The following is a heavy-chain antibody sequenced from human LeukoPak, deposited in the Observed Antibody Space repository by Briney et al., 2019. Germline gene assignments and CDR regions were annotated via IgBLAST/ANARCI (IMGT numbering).Heavy chain of an antibody. CDR3: ARDRDYSSSCPDY. D-gene: IGHD6-13*01. J-gene: IGHJ4*02. CDR1: GFTFSDYY. V-gene: IGHV3-11*01. Sequence: GGSLRLSCAASGFTFSDYYMSWNRQAPGKGLEWVSYISSSGSTIYYADSVKGRFTISRDNAKNSLYLQMNSLRAEDTAVYYCARDRDYSSSCPDYWGQGTLVTVSS. CDR2: ISSSGSTI.